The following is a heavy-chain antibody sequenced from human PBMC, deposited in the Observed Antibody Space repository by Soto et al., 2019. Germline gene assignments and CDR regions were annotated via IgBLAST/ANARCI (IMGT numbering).Heavy chain of an antibody. CDR3: ARDGPGYCTNGVCSLDAFDI. CDR2: IYSGGST. J-gene: IGHJ3*02. V-gene: IGHV3-66*01. CDR1: GFTVSSNY. Sequence: GGSLRLSCAASGFTVSSNYMSWVRQAPGKGLEWVSVIYSGGSTYYADSVKGRFTISRDNSKNTLYLQMNSLRAEDTAVYYCARDGPGYCTNGVCSLDAFDIWGQGTMVTVS. D-gene: IGHD2-8*01.